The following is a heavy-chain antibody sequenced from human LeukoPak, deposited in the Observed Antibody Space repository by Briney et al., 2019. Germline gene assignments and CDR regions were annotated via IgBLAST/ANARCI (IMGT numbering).Heavy chain of an antibody. D-gene: IGHD3-22*01. CDR2: IYYSGSI. CDR1: GYSISSSNW. V-gene: IGHV4-28*05. J-gene: IGHJ6*03. Sequence: MASEILSLTCAVSGYSISSSNWWGWIRQPPGKGLEWIGYIYYSGSIYYNPSLKSRVTMSVDTSKNQFSLKLSSVTAVDTAVYYCARHVYYYDSSGYGYYYYYYMDVWGKGTTVTISS. CDR3: ARHVYYYDSSGYGYYYYYYMDV.